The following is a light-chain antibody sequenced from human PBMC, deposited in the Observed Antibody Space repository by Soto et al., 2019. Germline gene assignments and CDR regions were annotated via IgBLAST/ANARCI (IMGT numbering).Light chain of an antibody. Sequence: EIVLTQSPGTLSLSLGERATLSCRASQTVTSSYLGWYQQKPGQAPRLLIYGASSRATGIPDRFSCSGSGTDFTLTISRLEPEDFAVYYCQQYGGSPPITFGQGTRLELK. J-gene: IGKJ5*01. CDR3: QQYGGSPPIT. CDR2: GAS. CDR1: QTVTSSY. V-gene: IGKV3-20*01.